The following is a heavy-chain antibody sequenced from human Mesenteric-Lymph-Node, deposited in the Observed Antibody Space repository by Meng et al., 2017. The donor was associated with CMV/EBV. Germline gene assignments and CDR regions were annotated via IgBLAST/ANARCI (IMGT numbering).Heavy chain of an antibody. CDR2: IKQDGSEK. CDR1: GFTFSRYW. V-gene: IGHV3-7*01. D-gene: IGHD3-3*01. CDR3: ARGTWGTYYDFWSGYYKTWFDP. Sequence: GGSLRLSCAVSGFTFSRYWMSWVRQAPGKGLEWVANIKQDGSEKFYVDSVRGRFTISGDNAKNSLYLQMDSLRAEDTAVYYCARGTWGTYYDFWSGYYKTWFDPWGQGTLVTVSS. J-gene: IGHJ5*02.